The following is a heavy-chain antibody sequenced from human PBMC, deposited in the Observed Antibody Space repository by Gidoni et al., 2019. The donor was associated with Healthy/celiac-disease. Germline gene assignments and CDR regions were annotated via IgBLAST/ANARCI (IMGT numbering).Heavy chain of an antibody. V-gene: IGHV3-33*01. D-gene: IGHD2-2*01. J-gene: IGHJ6*02. CDR1: GFTFSSYG. CDR2: RWYDGRNK. CDR3: ARDQDIVVVPAAHYYYYYGMDV. Sequence: QVQLVESGGGVVQPGRSLRLPCAASGFTFSSYGIHWVRQAPGKGLEWVAVRWYDGRNKYYADTVKGRFTISRDNSKNSLYLQMNSLRAEDTAVYYCARDQDIVVVPAAHYYYYYGMDVWGQGTTVTVSS.